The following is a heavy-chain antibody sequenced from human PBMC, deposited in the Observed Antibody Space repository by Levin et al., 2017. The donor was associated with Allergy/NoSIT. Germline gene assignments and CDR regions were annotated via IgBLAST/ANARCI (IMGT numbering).Heavy chain of an antibody. CDR2: IKEDGSEK. CDR3: ASPNSGDGTFDI. V-gene: IGHV3-7*01. CDR1: GFSFSGYW. Sequence: PGGSLRLSCAASGFSFSGYWLTWVRQAPGKGLEWVANIKEDGSEKYYADSVKGRFNVSRDNAKNSVYLHMKYLSAEDTAVYYCASPNSGDGTFDIWGPGTMVTVSS. J-gene: IGHJ3*02. D-gene: IGHD4-17*01.